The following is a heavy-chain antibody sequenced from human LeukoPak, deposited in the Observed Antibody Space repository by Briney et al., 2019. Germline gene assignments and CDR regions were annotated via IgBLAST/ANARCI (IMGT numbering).Heavy chain of an antibody. CDR3: ARDPPVVVPAAIPPYYYYYGMDV. V-gene: IGHV3-23*01. Sequence: GGSLRLSCAASGFTFSSYAMSWVRQAPGKGLEWVSAISGSGGFTYYADSVKGRFTISRDNSKNTLYLQMNSLRAEDTAVYYCARDPPVVVPAAIPPYYYYYGMDVWGQGTTVTVSS. J-gene: IGHJ6*02. CDR2: ISGSGGFT. CDR1: GFTFSSYA. D-gene: IGHD2-2*02.